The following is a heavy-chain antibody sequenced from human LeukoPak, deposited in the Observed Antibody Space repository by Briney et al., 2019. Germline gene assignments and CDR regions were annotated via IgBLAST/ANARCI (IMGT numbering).Heavy chain of an antibody. Sequence: SETLSLTCTVSGGSISSYYWSWIRQPAGKGLEWIGRIYTSGSTNYNPSLKSRVTISVDTSKNQFSLKLSSVTAADTAVYYCASPSPYYYDSSGYSAAFDIWGQGTMVTVSS. V-gene: IGHV4-4*07. CDR1: GGSISSYY. CDR2: IYTSGST. CDR3: ASPSPYYYDSSGYSAAFDI. D-gene: IGHD3-22*01. J-gene: IGHJ3*02.